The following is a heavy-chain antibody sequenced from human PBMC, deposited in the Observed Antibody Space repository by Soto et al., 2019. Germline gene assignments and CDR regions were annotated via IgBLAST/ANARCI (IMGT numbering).Heavy chain of an antibody. J-gene: IGHJ4*02. CDR1: GGSISSGGYY. Sequence: SETLSLTCTVSGGSISSGGYYWSWIRQHPGKGLEWIGYIYYSGSTYYNPSLKSRVTISVDTSKNQFSLKLSSVTAADTAVYYCARERRYSGYDIFDYWGQGTLVTVSS. D-gene: IGHD5-12*01. V-gene: IGHV4-31*02. CDR2: IYYSGST. CDR3: ARERRYSGYDIFDY.